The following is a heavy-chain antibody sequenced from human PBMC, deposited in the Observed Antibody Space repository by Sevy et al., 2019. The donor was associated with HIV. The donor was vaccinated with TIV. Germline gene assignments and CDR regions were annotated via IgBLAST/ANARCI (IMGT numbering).Heavy chain of an antibody. V-gene: IGHV3-11*01. CDR2: ISGIDGTI. D-gene: IGHD4-17*01. Sequence: GGSLRLSCAASGFTFSDYYMSWIRQAPGKGLEWLAYISGIDGTIYYADSVKGRFTISRDNAKNSLYLQMNSLRAEDTAVYYCARDHVKDGDLGDYYYFAMDVWGQGTTVTVS. J-gene: IGHJ6*02. CDR1: GFTFSDYY. CDR3: ARDHVKDGDLGDYYYFAMDV.